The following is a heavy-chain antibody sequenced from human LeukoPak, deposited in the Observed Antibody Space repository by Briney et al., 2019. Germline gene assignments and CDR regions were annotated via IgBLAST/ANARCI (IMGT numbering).Heavy chain of an antibody. Sequence: GGSLRLSCAASGHTLKKYWMTWVRQAPGKGLESVANIKPDGSEKFYLDSVKGRFTISRDNAKNSLYLQMNSLRVEDTAVYYCAGKYLAVLDVWGQGTMVAVSS. D-gene: IGHD2-2*01. CDR1: GHTLKKYW. J-gene: IGHJ3*01. CDR2: IKPDGSEK. CDR3: AGKYLAVLDV. V-gene: IGHV3-7*04.